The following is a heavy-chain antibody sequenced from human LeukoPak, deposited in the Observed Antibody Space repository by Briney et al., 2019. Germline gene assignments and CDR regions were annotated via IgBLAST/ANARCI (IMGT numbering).Heavy chain of an antibody. D-gene: IGHD5-18*01. CDR3: ARRGYGDY. V-gene: IGHV5-51*01. CDR1: GYTFIRYW. Sequence: LGESLKISCQTSGYTFIRYWIGWVRQMPGKGLEWMGIVYPGDSNTRYSPSFQGQVSISADKSISTAYLQWSSLKASDTAVYYCARRGYGDYWGQGTLVTVSS. J-gene: IGHJ4*02. CDR2: VYPGDSNT.